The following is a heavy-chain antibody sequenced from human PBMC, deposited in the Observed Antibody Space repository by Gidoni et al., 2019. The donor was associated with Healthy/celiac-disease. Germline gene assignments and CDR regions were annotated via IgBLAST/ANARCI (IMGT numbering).Heavy chain of an antibody. D-gene: IGHD6-13*01. V-gene: IGHV3-20*04. CDR1: GFTFDDYG. CDR3: ARDAIAAAVFPPGWFDP. J-gene: IGHJ5*02. CDR2: INWNGGST. Sequence: EVQLVESAGGVVRPGGSLRLSCAASGFTFDDYGMSWVRQAPVKGLEWVSGINWNGGSTGYADSVKGRFTISRDNAKNSLYLQMNSLRAEDTALYYCARDAIAAAVFPPGWFDPWGQGTLVTVSS.